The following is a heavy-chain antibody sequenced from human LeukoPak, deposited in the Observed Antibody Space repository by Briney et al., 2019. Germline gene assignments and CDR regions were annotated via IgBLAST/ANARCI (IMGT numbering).Heavy chain of an antibody. V-gene: IGHV5-51*01. CDR1: GATSSDTY. Sequence: GEPWQFSCQPPGATSSDTYITWVGQMAGKGLEWRGFVYFDGSDTRYRPSFQGQVTISVDQSISRAYLQWTSLKTSDTAMYYCARFLHGNSLDYWGQGTLVTVSS. CDR2: VYFDGSDT. CDR3: ARFLHGNSLDY. D-gene: IGHD1-7*01. J-gene: IGHJ4*02.